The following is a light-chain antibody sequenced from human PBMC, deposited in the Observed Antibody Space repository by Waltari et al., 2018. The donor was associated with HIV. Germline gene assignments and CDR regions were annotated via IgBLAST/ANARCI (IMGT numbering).Light chain of an antibody. J-gene: IGLJ2*01. CDR1: KLGDKY. CDR2: QDN. CDR3: QAEVV. Sequence: SYELTQPPSVSVSPGQTASITCSGDKLGDKYACWYQQKPGQSPVLVIYQDNKRPSGIPERFSGSNSGNTATRTISGTQAMDEADYYGQAEVVFGGGTKLTVL. V-gene: IGLV3-1*01.